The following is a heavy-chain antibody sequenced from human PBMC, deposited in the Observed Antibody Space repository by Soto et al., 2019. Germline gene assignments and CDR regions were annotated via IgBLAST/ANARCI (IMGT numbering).Heavy chain of an antibody. CDR1: GGSISSYY. CDR2: IYYSGST. V-gene: IGHV4-59*01. Sequence: KTSETLSLTCTVSGGSISSYYWSWIRQPPGKGLEWIGYIYYSGSTNYNPSLKSRVTISVDTSKNQFSLKLSSVTAADTAVYYCASFTAGGGGSGSYYNLKFDPWGQGTLVTVSS. CDR3: ASFTAGGGGSGSYYNLKFDP. J-gene: IGHJ5*02. D-gene: IGHD3-10*01.